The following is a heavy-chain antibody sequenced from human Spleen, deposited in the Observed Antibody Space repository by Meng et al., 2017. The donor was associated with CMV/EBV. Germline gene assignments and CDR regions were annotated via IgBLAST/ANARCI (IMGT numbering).Heavy chain of an antibody. J-gene: IGHJ6*02. CDR1: GFTFSDYY. CDR3: ARDRYYAMDV. Sequence: GGSLRLSCAASGFTFSDYYMTWIRQAPGKGLGWVSYITSSGSAIYYADSVKGRFTISRDNAKNSLYLQMNSLRAEDTAVYYCARDRYYAMDVWGQGTTVTVSS. V-gene: IGHV3-11*04. CDR2: ITSSGSAI.